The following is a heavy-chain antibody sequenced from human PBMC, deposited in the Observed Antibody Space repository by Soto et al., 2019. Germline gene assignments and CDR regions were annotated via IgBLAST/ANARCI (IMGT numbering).Heavy chain of an antibody. CDR3: ARCILEAPDAFDI. V-gene: IGHV5-51*01. J-gene: IGHJ3*02. D-gene: IGHD1-1*01. CDR1: GYTFTTYW. Sequence: GESLKISCNGSGYTFTTYWIGWVRQMPGKGLEWMGIVYPGDSDTKYSPSFQGQVTISADKSISTAYLQWSSLKASGTATYYCARCILEAPDAFDIWGQGTKVTVSS. CDR2: VYPGDSDT.